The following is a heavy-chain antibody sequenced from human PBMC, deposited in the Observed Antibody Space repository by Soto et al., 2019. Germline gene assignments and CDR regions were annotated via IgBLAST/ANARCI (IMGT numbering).Heavy chain of an antibody. Sequence: SETLSLTCTVSGGSISSHYWSWIRQPPGKGLEWIGYIYYSGSTNYNPSLKSRVTISVDTSKNQFSLKLSSVTAADTAVYYCAKDLGLINYYDSSGSLDYWGQGTLVTVSS. CDR2: IYYSGST. D-gene: IGHD3-22*01. CDR3: AKDLGLINYYDSSGSLDY. CDR1: GGSISSHY. J-gene: IGHJ4*02. V-gene: IGHV4-59*11.